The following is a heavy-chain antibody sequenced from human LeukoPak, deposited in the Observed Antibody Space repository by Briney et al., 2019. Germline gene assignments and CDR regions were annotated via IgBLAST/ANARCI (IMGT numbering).Heavy chain of an antibody. CDR2: IIPIFGTA. CDR3: AITGSHRGFDP. V-gene: IGHV1-69*13. D-gene: IGHD1-14*01. Sequence: SVKVSCKASGCTFSNYAISWVRQAPGQGLEWMGGIIPIFGTANYAQKFQGRVTITADESTSTAYMELSSLIFEDTAVYYCAITGSHRGFDPWGQGTLVTVSS. CDR1: GCTFSNYA. J-gene: IGHJ5*02.